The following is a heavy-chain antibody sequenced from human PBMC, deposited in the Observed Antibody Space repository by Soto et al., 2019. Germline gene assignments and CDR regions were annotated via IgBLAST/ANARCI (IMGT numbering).Heavy chain of an antibody. Sequence: PSETLSLTCTVSGSSISSGDYYWSWIRQPPGKGLEWIGYIYYSGSTYYNPSLKSRVTISVDTSKNQFSLKLSSVTAADTAVYYCARXFITIFGVVITNNWFDPWGQGTLVTVSS. CDR1: GSSISSGDYY. CDR3: ARXFITIFGVVITNNWFDP. J-gene: IGHJ5*02. D-gene: IGHD3-3*01. V-gene: IGHV4-30-4*01. CDR2: IYYSGST.